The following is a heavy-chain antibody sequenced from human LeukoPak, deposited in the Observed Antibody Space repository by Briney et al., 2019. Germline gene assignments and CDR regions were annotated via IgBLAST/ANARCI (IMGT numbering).Heavy chain of an antibody. CDR2: ISSSSTI. Sequence: GGSLRLSCAASGFTFSSYSMNWVRQAPGKGLEWVSYISSSSTIYYADSVKGRFTISRDNAKNSLYLQMNSLRAEDTAVYYCARIMYYYVSGRVWDWFDPWGQGTLVTVSS. CDR3: ARIMYYYVSGRVWDWFDP. V-gene: IGHV3-48*01. D-gene: IGHD3-10*01. CDR1: GFTFSSYS. J-gene: IGHJ5*02.